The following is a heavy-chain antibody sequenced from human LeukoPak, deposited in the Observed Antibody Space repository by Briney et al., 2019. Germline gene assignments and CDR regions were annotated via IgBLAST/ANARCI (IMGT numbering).Heavy chain of an antibody. CDR2: IIPILGIA. D-gene: IGHD4-17*01. Sequence: SVKVSCMASGGTFSSYAISWVRQAPGQGLEWMGRIIPILGIANYAQKFQGRVTITADKSTSTAYMELSSLRSEDTAVYYCARGLPTVTPGYFDYWGQGTLVTVSS. CDR3: ARGLPTVTPGYFDY. V-gene: IGHV1-69*04. J-gene: IGHJ4*02. CDR1: GGTFSSYA.